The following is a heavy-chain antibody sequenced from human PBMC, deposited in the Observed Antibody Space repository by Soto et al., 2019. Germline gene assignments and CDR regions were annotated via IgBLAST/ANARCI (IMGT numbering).Heavy chain of an antibody. V-gene: IGHV3-33*01. CDR1: GFTFSSYG. CDR3: ASSRAGLRLGELSLFDY. D-gene: IGHD3-16*02. Sequence: QVQLVESGGGVVQPGRSLRLSCAAPGFTFSSYGMHWVRQAPGKGLEWVAVIWYDGSNKYYADSVKGRFTISRDNSKNTLYLQMNSLRAEDTAVYYCASSRAGLRLGELSLFDYWGQGTLVTVSS. CDR2: IWYDGSNK. J-gene: IGHJ4*02.